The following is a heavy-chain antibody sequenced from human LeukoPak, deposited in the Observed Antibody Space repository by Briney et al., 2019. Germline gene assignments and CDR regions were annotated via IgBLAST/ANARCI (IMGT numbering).Heavy chain of an antibody. D-gene: IGHD6-19*01. CDR2: IYSNGWT. V-gene: IGHV4-61*02. CDR1: GGSISTVLYY. Sequence: SQTLSLTCTVSGGSISTVLYYCTSIRQPAGKGLEWIGRIYSNGWTDYNPPLKSRVSISIDTSKNHFSLKMSLATAADTALYYCARGSGWNSFDPWGQGTLVTVSS. CDR3: ARGSGWNSFDP. J-gene: IGHJ5*02.